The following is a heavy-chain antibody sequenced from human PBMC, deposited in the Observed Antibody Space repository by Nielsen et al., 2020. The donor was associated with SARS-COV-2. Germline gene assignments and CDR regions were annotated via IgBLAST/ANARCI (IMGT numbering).Heavy chain of an antibody. J-gene: IGHJ6*02. Sequence: GGSLRLSCAASGFTFSSYSMNWVRQAPGKGPEWVSSISSSSSYIYYADSVKGRFTISRDNAKNSLYLQMNSLRAEDTAVYYCARDGWGYSGYDFYYYGMDFWGQGTTVTVSS. CDR3: ARDGWGYSGYDFYYYGMDF. CDR1: GFTFSSYS. V-gene: IGHV3-21*01. D-gene: IGHD5-12*01. CDR2: ISSSSSYI.